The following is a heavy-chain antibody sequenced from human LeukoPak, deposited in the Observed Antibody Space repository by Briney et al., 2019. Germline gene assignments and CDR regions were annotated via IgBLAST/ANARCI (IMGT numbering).Heavy chain of an antibody. V-gene: IGHV4-59*01. CDR1: GXSISGYY. CDR2: IFYSGST. CDR3: ARATYDYDSSGYYYSYFDY. Sequence: SETLSLTCTVSGXSISGYYGSWIRQPPGKGLEWIGYIFYSGSTNYNPSLKSRVTISVDTSKNQFSLKLSSVTAADTAVYYCARATYDYDSSGYYYSYFDYWGQGTLVTVSS. D-gene: IGHD3-22*01. J-gene: IGHJ4*02.